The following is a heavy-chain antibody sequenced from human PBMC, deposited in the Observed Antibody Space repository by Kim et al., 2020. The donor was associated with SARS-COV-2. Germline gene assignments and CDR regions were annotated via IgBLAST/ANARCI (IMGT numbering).Heavy chain of an antibody. CDR1: GFTFSSYA. CDR3: AKDFFSGYNYLGSIAPLDY. J-gene: IGHJ4*02. D-gene: IGHD5-12*01. Sequence: GGSLRLSCAASGFTFSSYAMSWVRQAPGKGLEWVSAISGSGGSTYYADSVKGRFTISRDNSKNTLYLQMNSLRAEDTAVYYCAKDFFSGYNYLGSIAPLDYWGQGTLVTVSS. V-gene: IGHV3-23*01. CDR2: ISGSGGST.